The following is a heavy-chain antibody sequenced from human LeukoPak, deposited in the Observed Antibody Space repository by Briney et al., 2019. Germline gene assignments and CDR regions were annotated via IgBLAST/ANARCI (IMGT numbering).Heavy chain of an antibody. Sequence: GGSLRLSCAASGFTFDDYGMSWVRQAPGKGLEWVSGINWNGGSTGYADSVKGRFTISRDNAKNSLYLQMNSLRAEDTALYYCARAGHTVTSGYNWFDPWGQGTLVTASS. CDR2: INWNGGST. CDR1: GFTFDDYG. D-gene: IGHD4-17*01. J-gene: IGHJ5*02. CDR3: ARAGHTVTSGYNWFDP. V-gene: IGHV3-20*04.